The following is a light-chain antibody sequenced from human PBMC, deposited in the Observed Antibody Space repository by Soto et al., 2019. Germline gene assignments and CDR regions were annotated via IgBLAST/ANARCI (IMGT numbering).Light chain of an antibody. Sequence: EIVLTQSPASLSLSPGERATLSCRASQRVSSYLAWYQQKPGQAPRLLIYDASNRATGIPTRFSGSGSATGFTRTISGLEPEDFAVYYSNQRSNSITFGQSTRLEIK. CDR1: QRVSSY. CDR3: NQRSNSIT. CDR2: DAS. J-gene: IGKJ5*01. V-gene: IGKV3-11*01.